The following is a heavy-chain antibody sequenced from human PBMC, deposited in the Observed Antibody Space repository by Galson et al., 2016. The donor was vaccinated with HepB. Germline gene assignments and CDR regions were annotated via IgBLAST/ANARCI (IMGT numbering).Heavy chain of an antibody. D-gene: IGHD1-7*01. CDR3: SRSITGTRPSPDKYYFDF. Sequence: SLRLSCAASGLTFGDYAMSWVRQAPGEGLEWVGLIRRKDYGGTTEYAASVKGRFTISRDDSKNIAYLQIDSLKTEDTAVYYCSRSITGTRPSPDKYYFDFLGQGTLVTVSS. CDR1: GLTFGDYA. V-gene: IGHV3-49*04. CDR2: IRRKDYGGTT. J-gene: IGHJ4*02.